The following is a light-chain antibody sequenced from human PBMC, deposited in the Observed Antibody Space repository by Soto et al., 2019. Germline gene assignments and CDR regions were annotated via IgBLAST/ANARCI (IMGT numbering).Light chain of an antibody. CDR2: EVS. CDR1: SSDIGVYNY. V-gene: IGLV2-14*01. CDR3: TSFTTTSIWV. J-gene: IGLJ3*02. Sequence: QSALTQPASVSGSPGQSITISCTGTSSDIGVYNYVSWYRQHPGKAPKLMICEVSNRPSGVSSRFSGSKSGNMASLTISGLRAEDEADYYCTSFTTTSIWVFGGGTQLTVL.